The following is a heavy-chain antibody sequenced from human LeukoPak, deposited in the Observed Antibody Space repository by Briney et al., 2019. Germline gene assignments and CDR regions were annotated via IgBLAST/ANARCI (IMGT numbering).Heavy chain of an antibody. D-gene: IGHD4-17*01. J-gene: IGHJ4*02. CDR2: INPDGGDK. CDR1: GFTFSRHW. Sequence: PGGSLRLSCVASGFTFSRHWMTWVRQAPGKGLEWLANINPDGGDKFYVDSVKGRFTMSRDNDCNILYLQMDSLRADDTAVYYCARLKGTTSVFDYWGQGTLVTVSS. CDR3: ARLKGTTSVFDY. V-gene: IGHV3-7*03.